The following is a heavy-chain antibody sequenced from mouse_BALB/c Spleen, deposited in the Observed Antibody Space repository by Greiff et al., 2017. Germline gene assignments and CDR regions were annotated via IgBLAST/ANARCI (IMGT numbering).Heavy chain of an antibody. CDR2: ISSGGSYT. CDR1: GFTFSSYG. V-gene: IGHV5-6*01. D-gene: IGHD2-1*01. Sequence: EVKLVESGGDLVKPGGSLKLSCAASGFTFSSYGMSWVRQTPDKRLEWVATISSGGSYTYYPDSVKGRFTISRDNAKNTLYLQMSSLKSEDTAMYYCARQRDYGNYEDAMDYWGQGTSVTVSS. CDR3: ARQRDYGNYEDAMDY. J-gene: IGHJ4*01.